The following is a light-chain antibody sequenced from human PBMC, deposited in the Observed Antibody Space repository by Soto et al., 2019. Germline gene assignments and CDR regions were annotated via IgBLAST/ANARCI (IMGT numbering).Light chain of an antibody. CDR2: EVS. V-gene: IGLV2-14*01. CDR3: GSHAGNSNLV. Sequence: QSALTQPASVSGSPGQSITISCTGTSTDIGAYKFVSWYQQHTGKAPKLMIYEVSNRPSGVSNRFSGSKSGNTASLTVSGLQAEDEADYYCGSHAGNSNLVFGGGTKLTVL. CDR1: STDIGAYKF. J-gene: IGLJ3*02.